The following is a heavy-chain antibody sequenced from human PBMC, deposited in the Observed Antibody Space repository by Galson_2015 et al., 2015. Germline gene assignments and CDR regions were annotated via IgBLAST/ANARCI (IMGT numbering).Heavy chain of an antibody. J-gene: IGHJ4*02. CDR2: ISYDGSNK. V-gene: IGHV3-30*18. CDR1: G. Sequence: SLRLSCAASGMHWVRQAPGKGLEWVAVISYDGSNKYYADSVKGRSTISRDNSKNTLYLQMNSLTVEDTAVYYCAKAHSSGWYYFDYWGQGSLVTVSS. CDR3: AKAHSSGWYYFDY. D-gene: IGHD6-19*01.